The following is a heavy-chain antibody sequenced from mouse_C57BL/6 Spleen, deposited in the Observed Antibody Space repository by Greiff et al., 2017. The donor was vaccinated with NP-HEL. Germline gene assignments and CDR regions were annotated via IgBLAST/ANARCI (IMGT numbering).Heavy chain of an antibody. Sequence: QVQLQQPGAELVKPGASVKMSCKASSYTFTSYWITWVKQRPGQGLEWIGDIYPSSGSTNYNEKFKTKATLTVDKSSSTAYMQLSSLTSEDSAVYYCARALNRWYFDVWGTGTTVTVSS. J-gene: IGHJ1*03. V-gene: IGHV1-55*01. CDR3: ARALNRWYFDV. CDR1: SYTFTSYW. CDR2: IYPSSGST.